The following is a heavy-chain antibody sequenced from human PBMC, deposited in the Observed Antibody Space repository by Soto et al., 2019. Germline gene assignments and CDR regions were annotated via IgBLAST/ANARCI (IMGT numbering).Heavy chain of an antibody. Sequence: GGSLRLSCSASGFTFSSYAMHWVRQAPGKGLEYVSAISSNGGSTYYADSVKGRFTISRDNSKNTLYLQMSSLRAEDTAVYYCVKDPGYSYPEFDYWGQGTLVTVSS. V-gene: IGHV3-64D*08. J-gene: IGHJ4*02. CDR2: ISSNGGST. CDR3: VKDPGYSYPEFDY. CDR1: GFTFSSYA. D-gene: IGHD2-15*01.